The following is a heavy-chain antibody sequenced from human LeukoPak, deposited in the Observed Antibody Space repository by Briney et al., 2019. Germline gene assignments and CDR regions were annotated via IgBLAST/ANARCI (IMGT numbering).Heavy chain of an antibody. CDR1: GFNFSSYW. Sequence: GGSLRLSCAASGFNFSSYWMHWVRQAPGKGLVWVSRINTDGSNTKYADSVKGRFTISRDNAKNTLYLQMNSLRAEDTAVYYCAGDANWLGPWGQGTLVTVSS. V-gene: IGHV3-74*03. J-gene: IGHJ5*02. CDR2: INTDGSNT. CDR3: AGDANWLGP.